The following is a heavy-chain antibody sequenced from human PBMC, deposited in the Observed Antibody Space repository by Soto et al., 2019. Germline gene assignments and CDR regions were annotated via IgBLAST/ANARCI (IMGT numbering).Heavy chain of an antibody. CDR1: GGSISSGDYY. CDR3: ARGAPIWFGELLPQRTFDY. CDR2: IYYSGST. J-gene: IGHJ4*02. V-gene: IGHV4-30-4*01. D-gene: IGHD3-10*01. Sequence: SSETLSLTCTVSGGSISSGDYYWSWIRQPPGKGLEWIGYIYYSGSTYYNPSLKSRVTISVDTSKNQFSLKLSSVTAADTAVYYCARGAPIWFGELLPQRTFDYWGQGTLVTVSS.